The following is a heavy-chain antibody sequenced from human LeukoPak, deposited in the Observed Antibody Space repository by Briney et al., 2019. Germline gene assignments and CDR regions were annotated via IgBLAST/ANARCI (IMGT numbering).Heavy chain of an antibody. CDR1: GYTFTSYD. D-gene: IGHD3-10*01. CDR2: MSPNSGNT. CDR3: ARGGRTYYYGSGSYFD. Sequence: GASVKVSCKASGYTFTSYDINWVRQAPGQRLEWMGWMSPNSGNTGYAQKFQGRVTMTRNTSISTAYMELSSLRSEDTAVYYCARGGRTYYYGSGSYFDWGQGTLVTVSS. J-gene: IGHJ4*02. V-gene: IGHV1-8*01.